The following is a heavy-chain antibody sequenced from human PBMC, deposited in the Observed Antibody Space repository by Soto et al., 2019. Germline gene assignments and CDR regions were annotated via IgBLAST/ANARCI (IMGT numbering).Heavy chain of an antibody. CDR1: GGSISSYY. J-gene: IGHJ4*02. V-gene: IGHV4-59*08. CDR2: IYYSGST. CDR3: ARTIVGATLKGYYFDY. Sequence: SETLSLTCTVSGGSISSYYWSWIRQPPGKGLEWIGYIYYSGSTNYNPSLKSRVTISVDTSKNQFSLKLSSVTAADTAVYYCARTIVGATLKGYYFDYWGQGTLVTVSS. D-gene: IGHD1-26*01.